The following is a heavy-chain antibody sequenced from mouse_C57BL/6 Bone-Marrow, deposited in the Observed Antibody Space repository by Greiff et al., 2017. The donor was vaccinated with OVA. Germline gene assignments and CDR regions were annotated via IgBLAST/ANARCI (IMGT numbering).Heavy chain of an antibody. CDR3: ASPYYSNYVMDY. J-gene: IGHJ4*01. V-gene: IGHV1-81*01. CDR1: GYTFTSYG. D-gene: IGHD2-5*01. CDR2: IYPRSGNT. Sequence: VKLVESGAELARPGASVKLSCKSSGYTFTSYGISWVKQRTGQGLEWIGEIYPRSGNTYYNEKFKGKATLTADKSSSTAYMELRSLTSEDSAVYFCASPYYSNYVMDYWGQGTSVTVSS.